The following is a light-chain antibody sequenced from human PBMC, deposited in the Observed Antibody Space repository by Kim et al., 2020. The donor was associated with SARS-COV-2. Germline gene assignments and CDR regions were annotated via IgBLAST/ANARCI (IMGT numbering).Light chain of an antibody. V-gene: IGKV1-16*01. J-gene: IGKJ5*01. CDR2: SAS. CDR3: KQYNTYPTT. Sequence: ASVGDRVTISCRASQAISSYLAWFQQKPGKAPTSLIYSASSLQSGVPSRFSGSGSGTDFTLTISSLQPEDFATYYCKQYNTYPTTFGQGTRLEIK. CDR1: QAISSY.